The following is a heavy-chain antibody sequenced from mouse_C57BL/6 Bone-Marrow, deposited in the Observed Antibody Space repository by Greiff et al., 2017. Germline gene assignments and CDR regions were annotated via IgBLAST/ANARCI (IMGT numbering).Heavy chain of an antibody. V-gene: IGHV1-58*01. CDR2: IYIGNGYT. CDR1: GYTFTSYG. D-gene: IGHD1-1*01. J-gene: IGHJ4*01. CDR3: ARITTVVATKAMDY. Sequence: VQLQQSGAELVRPGSSVKMSCKPSGYTFTSYGINWVKQRPGQGLEWIGYIYIGNGYTEYNEKFKGKATLTSDTSSSTAYMQRSSLTSEDSAIYFCARITTVVATKAMDYWGQGTSVTVSS.